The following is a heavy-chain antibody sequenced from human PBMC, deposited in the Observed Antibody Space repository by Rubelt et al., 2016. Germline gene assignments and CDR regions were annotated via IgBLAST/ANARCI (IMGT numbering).Heavy chain of an antibody. CDR2: FDPEDGET. CDR1: GYTLTELS. D-gene: IGHD3-22*01. J-gene: IGHJ4*02. Sequence: SGAEVKKPGASVKVSCKVSGYTLTELSMHWVRQAPGKGLEWMGGFDPEDGETIYAQKFQGRVTMTEDTSTDTAYMELRSLGSDDTAVYSCARDPSNTSGFHAYFDYWGQGTLVTVSS. V-gene: IGHV1-24*01. CDR3: ARDPSNTSGFHAYFDY.